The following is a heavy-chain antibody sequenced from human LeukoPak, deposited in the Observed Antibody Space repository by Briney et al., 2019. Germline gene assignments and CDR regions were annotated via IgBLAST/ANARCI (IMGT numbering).Heavy chain of an antibody. D-gene: IGHD3-10*01. CDR2: IRYDGSNK. Sequence: GGSLRPSCAASGFTFSSYGMHWVRQAPGKGLEWVAFIRYDGSNKYYADSVKGRFTISRDNSKNTLYLQMNSLRAEDTAVYYCAKGSRFGELLSDYWGQGTLVTVSS. CDR1: GFTFSSYG. J-gene: IGHJ4*02. CDR3: AKGSRFGELLSDY. V-gene: IGHV3-30*02.